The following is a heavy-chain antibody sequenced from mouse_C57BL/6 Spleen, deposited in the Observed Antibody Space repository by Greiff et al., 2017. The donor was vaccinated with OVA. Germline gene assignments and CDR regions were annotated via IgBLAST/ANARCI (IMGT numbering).Heavy chain of an antibody. V-gene: IGHV1-18*01. Sequence: VQLKESGPELVKPGASVKIPCKASGYTFTDYNMDWVKQSHGKSLEWIGDINPNNGGTIYNQKFKGKATLTVDKSSSTAYMELRSLTSEDTAVYYCARGIYYYGSSYVRYAMDYWGQGTSVTVSS. D-gene: IGHD1-1*01. CDR3: ARGIYYYGSSYVRYAMDY. J-gene: IGHJ4*01. CDR2: INPNNGGT. CDR1: GYTFTDYN.